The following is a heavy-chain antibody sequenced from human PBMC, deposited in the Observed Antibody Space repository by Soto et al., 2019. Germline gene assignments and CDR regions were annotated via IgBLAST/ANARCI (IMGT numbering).Heavy chain of an antibody. Sequence: QVQLVESGGGVVQPGRSLRLSCAASGFTFSSYGMHWVRQAPGKGLEWVAVIWYDGSNKYYADSVKGRFTISRDNSKNTLYLQMNSLRAEDTAVYYCARDRLEPRPGMDVWGQGTTVTVSS. D-gene: IGHD1-1*01. V-gene: IGHV3-33*01. J-gene: IGHJ6*02. CDR2: IWYDGSNK. CDR1: GFTFSSYG. CDR3: ARDRLEPRPGMDV.